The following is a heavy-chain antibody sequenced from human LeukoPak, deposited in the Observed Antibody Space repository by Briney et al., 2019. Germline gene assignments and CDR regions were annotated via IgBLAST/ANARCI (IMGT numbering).Heavy chain of an antibody. V-gene: IGHV1-3*01. D-gene: IGHD3-10*01. J-gene: IGHJ4*02. CDR2: INAGNGNT. Sequence: ASVKVSCKASGYTFTSYAMHWVRQAPGQRLEWMGWINAGNGNTKYSQKFQGRVTITRDTSASTAYMELSSLRSEDTAVYYCARDPQSLGYYYGSGSPRYFDYWGQGTLVTVSS. CDR1: GYTFTSYA. CDR3: ARDPQSLGYYYGSGSPRYFDY.